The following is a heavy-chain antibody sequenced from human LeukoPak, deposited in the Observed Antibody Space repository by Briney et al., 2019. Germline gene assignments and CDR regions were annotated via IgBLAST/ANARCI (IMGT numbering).Heavy chain of an antibody. V-gene: IGHV3-21*01. Sequence: GGSLRLSCAVSGFTFSSYSMNWVRQAPGKGLEWVSSISSSSSYIYYADSVKGRFTVSRDNAKNSLYLQMNSLRAEDTAVYYCARALPSPLYSGSYADAFDIWGQGTMVTVSS. J-gene: IGHJ3*02. CDR2: ISSSSSYI. D-gene: IGHD1-26*01. CDR1: GFTFSSYS. CDR3: ARALPSPLYSGSYADAFDI.